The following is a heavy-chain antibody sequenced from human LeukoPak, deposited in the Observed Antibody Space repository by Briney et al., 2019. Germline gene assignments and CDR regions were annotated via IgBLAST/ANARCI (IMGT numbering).Heavy chain of an antibody. V-gene: IGHV5-51*01. CDR3: ARLGGRYIGTDY. CDR1: GYNFPTYW. J-gene: IGHJ4*02. Sequence: GESLKISCKGSGYNFPTYWIGWVRQMPGKGLDWMGIIYPGDSNTRYSPSFQGQVTISSDKSISTAYLQWSSLKASDTAMYYCARLGGRYIGTDYWGQGTLVTVSS. D-gene: IGHD6-19*01. CDR2: IYPGDSNT.